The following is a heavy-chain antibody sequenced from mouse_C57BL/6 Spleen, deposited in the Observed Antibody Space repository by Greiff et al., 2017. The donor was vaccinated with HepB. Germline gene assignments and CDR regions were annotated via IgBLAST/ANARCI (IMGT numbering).Heavy chain of an antibody. CDR2: IYPGNSDT. D-gene: IGHD1-1*01. V-gene: IGHV1-5*01. CDR1: GYTFTSYW. Sequence: VHVKQSGTVLARPGASVKMSCKTSGYTFTSYWMHWVKQRPGQGLEWIGAIYPGNSDTSYNQKFKGKAKLTAVTSASTAYMELSSLTNEDSAVYYCTRRYYGSRGYAMDYWGQGTSVTVSS. J-gene: IGHJ4*01. CDR3: TRRYYGSRGYAMDY.